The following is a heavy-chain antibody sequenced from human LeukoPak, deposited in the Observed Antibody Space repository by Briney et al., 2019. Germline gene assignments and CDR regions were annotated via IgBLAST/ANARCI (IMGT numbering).Heavy chain of an antibody. V-gene: IGHV3-23*01. CDR1: GFTFSSYA. CDR2: ISGSGGST. D-gene: IGHD3-22*01. J-gene: IGHJ6*03. Sequence: PGGSLRLSCAASGFTFSSYAMSWVRQAPGKGLEWVSAISGSGGSTYYADSVKGRFTISRDNSKNTLYLQMNSLRAEDTAVYYCAKDAGAYYYDSSGYYSRGYYYYYYMDVWGKGTTVTVSS. CDR3: AKDAGAYYYDSSGYYSRGYYYYYYMDV.